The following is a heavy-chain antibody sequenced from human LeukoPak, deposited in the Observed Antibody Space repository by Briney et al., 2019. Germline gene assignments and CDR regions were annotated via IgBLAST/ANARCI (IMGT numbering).Heavy chain of an antibody. Sequence: PSEALSLTCTVSGGSISSYYWSWIRQPAGKGLEWIGRIYTSGSTNYNPSLKSRVTMSVDTSKNQFSLKLSSVTAADTAVYYCAKDRWRAYYYDSSGYTYYFDYWGQGTLVTVSS. CDR3: AKDRWRAYYYDSSGYTYYFDY. D-gene: IGHD3-22*01. V-gene: IGHV4-4*07. CDR1: GGSISSYY. J-gene: IGHJ4*02. CDR2: IYTSGST.